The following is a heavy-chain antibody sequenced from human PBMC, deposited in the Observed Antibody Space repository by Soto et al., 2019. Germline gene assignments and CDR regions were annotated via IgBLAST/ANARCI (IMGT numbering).Heavy chain of an antibody. Sequence: SETLSLTCTVSGGSISSGGYYWSWIRQHPGKGLEWIGYIYYSGSTYYNPSLKSRVTISVDTSKNQFSLKLSSVTAADTAVYYCARAIQPATAILGYWGQGTLVTVSS. CDR2: IYYSGST. D-gene: IGHD2-2*02. V-gene: IGHV4-31*03. CDR1: GGSISSGGYY. J-gene: IGHJ4*02. CDR3: ARAIQPATAILGY.